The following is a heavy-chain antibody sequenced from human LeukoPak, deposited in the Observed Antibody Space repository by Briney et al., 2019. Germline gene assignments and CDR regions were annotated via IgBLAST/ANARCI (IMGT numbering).Heavy chain of an antibody. J-gene: IGHJ4*02. CDR3: AREGGRAAAGRFDY. CDR1: GINFRTSG. D-gene: IGHD6-13*01. Sequence: GGSLRLSCAASGINFRTSGMHWVRQAPGKGLEWVTFIQNDGSDKYYAASVKGRFTISRDNSKNTVYPHMNSLRADDTALYYCAREGGRAAAGRFDYWGQGTLVTVPS. CDR2: IQNDGSDK. V-gene: IGHV3-30*02.